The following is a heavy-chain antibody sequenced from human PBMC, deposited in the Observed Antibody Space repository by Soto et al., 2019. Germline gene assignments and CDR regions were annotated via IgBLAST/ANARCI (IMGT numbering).Heavy chain of an antibody. CDR2: ISAYNGNT. V-gene: IGHV1-18*01. J-gene: IGHJ3*02. D-gene: IGHD6-25*01. Sequence: ASVQVSCEASGYTFTSYGFSWVRQARGQGLEWMGWISAYNGNTNYVQKLQGRVTMTTDTSTSTAYTELRSLRSDDTAVYYCESEGPRGAAAADAFDIWGQGTMVTVSS. CDR3: ESEGPRGAAAADAFDI. CDR1: GYTFTSYG.